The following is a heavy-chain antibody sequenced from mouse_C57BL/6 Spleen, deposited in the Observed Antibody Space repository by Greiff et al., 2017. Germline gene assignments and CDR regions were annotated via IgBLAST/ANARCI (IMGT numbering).Heavy chain of an antibody. Sequence: EVQLQESGPVLVKPGASVKMSCKASGYTFTDYYMNWVKQSHGKSLEWIGVLNPYNGGTSYNQKFKGKATLTVDKSSSTAYMELNSLTSEYSAVYYCARLDSSGYGFAYWGQGTLVTVSA. J-gene: IGHJ3*01. V-gene: IGHV1-19*01. CDR1: GYTFTDYY. CDR3: ARLDSSGYGFAY. D-gene: IGHD3-2*02. CDR2: LNPYNGGT.